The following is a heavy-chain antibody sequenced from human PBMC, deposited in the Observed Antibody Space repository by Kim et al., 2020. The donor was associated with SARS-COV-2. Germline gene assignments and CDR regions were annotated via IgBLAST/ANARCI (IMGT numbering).Heavy chain of an antibody. CDR1: GFTFSDSA. CDR3: TRVPPYSNSWWDAFDI. CDR2: IRSKANSYAT. V-gene: IGHV3-73*01. D-gene: IGHD6-13*01. J-gene: IGHJ3*02. Sequence: GGSLRLSCAASGFTFSDSAMYWVRQASGKGLEWVGRIRSKANSYATAYAASVKGRFTISSDDSKNTAYLQMNSLKAEDTAIYYCTRVPPYSNSWWDAFDIWGQGKMVTVSS.